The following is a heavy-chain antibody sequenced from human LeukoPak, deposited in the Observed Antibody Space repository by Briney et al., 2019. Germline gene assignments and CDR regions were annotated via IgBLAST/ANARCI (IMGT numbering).Heavy chain of an antibody. CDR2: ISYDGGNK. V-gene: IGHV3-30*03. J-gene: IGHJ6*02. CDR1: GFTFSSYG. CDR3: RGMDV. Sequence: PGGSLRLSCAASGFTFSSYGMHWVRQAPGKGLEWVAVISYDGGNKYYADSVKGRFTISRDNSKNTLYLQMNSLRAEDTAVYYCRGMDVWGQGTTVTVSS.